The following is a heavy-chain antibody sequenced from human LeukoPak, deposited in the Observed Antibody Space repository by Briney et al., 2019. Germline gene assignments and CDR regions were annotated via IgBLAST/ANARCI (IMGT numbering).Heavy chain of an antibody. J-gene: IGHJ6*03. V-gene: IGHV3-7*01. CDR1: GFTFSSYW. CDR3: ARVRGSYYYYYYMDV. Sequence: GGSLRLSCAASGFTFSSYWMSWVRQAPGKGLEWVANIKQDGSEKYYVDSVKGRFTISRDNAKNSLYLQMNSLRAEDAAVYYCARVRGSYYYYYYMDVWGKGTTVTVSS. CDR2: IKQDGSEK. D-gene: IGHD1-26*01.